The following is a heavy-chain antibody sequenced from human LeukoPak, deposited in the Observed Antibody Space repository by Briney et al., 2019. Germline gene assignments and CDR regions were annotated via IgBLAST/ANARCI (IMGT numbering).Heavy chain of an antibody. V-gene: IGHV3-23*01. D-gene: IGHD3-9*01. Sequence: GGSLRLSCAASGFTFSRYAMTWVRQTPGKGLEWVSIISGSGDDMYYADSVKGRFTISRDNSRNTLYLQMHSLRADDTAVYYCARGDYDILTGYYPSFDRWGQGTLVTVSS. CDR1: GFTFSRYA. J-gene: IGHJ4*02. CDR3: ARGDYDILTGYYPSFDR. CDR2: ISGSGDDM.